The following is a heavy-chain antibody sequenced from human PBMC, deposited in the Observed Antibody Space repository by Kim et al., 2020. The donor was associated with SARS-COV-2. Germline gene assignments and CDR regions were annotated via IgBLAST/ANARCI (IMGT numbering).Heavy chain of an antibody. CDR1: GDSLNTANNY. Sequence: SETLSLTCTVSGDSLNTANNYWGWIRQTSGKGLEWIGSIYYSGTTYYSPSLESLVTISLKSSKNHFTLQVNSGTAADTAIYFCAGHYGDLIDAFD. J-gene: IGHJ3*02. D-gene: IGHD4-17*01. CDR3: AGHYGDLIDAFD. V-gene: IGHV4-39*01. CDR2: IYYSGTT.